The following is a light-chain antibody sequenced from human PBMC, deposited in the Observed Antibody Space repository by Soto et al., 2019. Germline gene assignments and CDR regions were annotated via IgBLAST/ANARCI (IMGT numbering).Light chain of an antibody. CDR3: QRYDDITALP. J-gene: IGKJ4*01. Sequence: DIQMSQSPCSLSASVGDRVTITCQARQDIYTRLNRYQQKPGKAPKLLIYDVSNLQTGVPSRLSGSGSASEFTRPICSLQPEYFATYFCQRYDDITALPFGGGTNVGMK. CDR1: QDIYTR. CDR2: DVS. V-gene: IGKV1-33*01.